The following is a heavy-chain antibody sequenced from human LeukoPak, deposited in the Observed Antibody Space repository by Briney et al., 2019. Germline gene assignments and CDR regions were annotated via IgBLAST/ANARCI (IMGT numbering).Heavy chain of an antibody. D-gene: IGHD1-14*01. J-gene: IGHJ4*02. Sequence: GRSLRLSCAASGFTFSSYGMHWVRQAPGKGLEWVAVISYDGSNKYYADSVKGRFTISRDNSKNTLYLQMNSLRAEDTAVYYCAEDTGPGDYWGQGTLVTVSS. CDR2: ISYDGSNK. CDR3: AEDTGPGDY. CDR1: GFTFSSYG. V-gene: IGHV3-30*18.